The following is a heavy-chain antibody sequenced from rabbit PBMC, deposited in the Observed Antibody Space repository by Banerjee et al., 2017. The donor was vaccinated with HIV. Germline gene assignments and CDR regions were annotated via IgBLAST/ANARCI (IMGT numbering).Heavy chain of an antibody. V-gene: IGHV1S45*01. Sequence: QEQLEESGGGLVKPGASLTLTCKASGFSFSSNYLNYWVRHAPGKGLEWIGYIYGGSSGTSDSESWAKRRFTTSKTASNTVSLQMTSLTAADTATYFCARDLAGVIGWNFNLWGPGTLVTVS. CDR3: ARDLAGVIGWNFNL. CDR2: IYGGSSGTS. D-gene: IGHD4-1*01. J-gene: IGHJ4*01. CDR1: GFSFSSNYL.